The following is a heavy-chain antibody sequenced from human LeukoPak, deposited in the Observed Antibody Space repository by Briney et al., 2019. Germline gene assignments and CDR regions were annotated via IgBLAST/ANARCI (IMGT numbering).Heavy chain of an antibody. CDR2: IYYSGST. CDR1: GGSISSYY. Sequence: SETLSLTCTVSGGSISSYYWSWIRQPPGKGLEWIGYIYYSGSTNYNPSLKSRVTILVDTSKNQFSLKLSSVTAADTAVYYCARQKYYDFWSGYPTPYYFDYWGQGTLVTVSS. D-gene: IGHD3-3*01. CDR3: ARQKYYDFWSGYPTPYYFDY. J-gene: IGHJ4*02. V-gene: IGHV4-59*08.